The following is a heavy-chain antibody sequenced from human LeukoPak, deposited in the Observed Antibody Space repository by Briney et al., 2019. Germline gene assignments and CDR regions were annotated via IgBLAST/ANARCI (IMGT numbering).Heavy chain of an antibody. Sequence: SVKVSCKASGGTFSSYAISWVRQAPGQGLEWMGRIIPILGIANYAQKFQGRVTITADKSTSTAYMELSSLRPEDTAVYYCVGPRPGHYYGMDVWGQGTTVTVSS. CDR2: IIPILGIA. D-gene: IGHD3-16*01. V-gene: IGHV1-69*04. CDR3: VGPRPGHYYGMDV. J-gene: IGHJ6*02. CDR1: GGTFSSYA.